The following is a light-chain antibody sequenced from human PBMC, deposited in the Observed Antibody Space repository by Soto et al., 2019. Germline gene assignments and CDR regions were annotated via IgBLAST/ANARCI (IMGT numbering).Light chain of an antibody. CDR1: SSDVGSYSL. Sequence: QSALTQPASVSGSPGQSITISCTGTSSDVGSYSLVSWYQQHPGKAPKLMIYEVSKRPSGVSNRFSGSKSGNTASLTISGLQAEDEADYYCCSYAGSITSVVFGGGTKVTVL. CDR2: EVS. CDR3: CSYAGSITSVV. J-gene: IGLJ2*01. V-gene: IGLV2-23*02.